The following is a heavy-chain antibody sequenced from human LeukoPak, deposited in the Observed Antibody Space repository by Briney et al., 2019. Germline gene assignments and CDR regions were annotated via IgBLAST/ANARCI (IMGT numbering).Heavy chain of an antibody. CDR3: ARDDVGSARY. J-gene: IGHJ4*02. V-gene: IGHV1-18*01. CDR1: GYTFTSYG. D-gene: IGHD1-26*01. CDR2: ITGYNGNT. Sequence: ASVKVSCKASGYTFTSYGISWLRQAPGQGLEWMGWITGYNGNTNYAQKFQDRLIMTTDTSTSTAYMELRSLRSDDTAVYYCARDDVGSARYWGQGTPVTVSS.